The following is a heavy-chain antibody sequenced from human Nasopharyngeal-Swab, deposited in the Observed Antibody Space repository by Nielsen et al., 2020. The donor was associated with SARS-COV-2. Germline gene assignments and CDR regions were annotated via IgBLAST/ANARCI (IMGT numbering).Heavy chain of an antibody. V-gene: IGHV4-34*01. Sequence: SETLSLTCAVYGGSFSGYYWSWIRQPPGKGLEWIGEINHSGTTNYNPSLKSRVTISVDTSKNQFSLKLSSVTAADTAVYYCARVRGARIPHYYYYGMDVWGQGTTVTVSS. D-gene: IGHD3-10*01. CDR1: GGSFSGYY. J-gene: IGHJ6*02. CDR2: INHSGTT. CDR3: ARVRGARIPHYYYYGMDV.